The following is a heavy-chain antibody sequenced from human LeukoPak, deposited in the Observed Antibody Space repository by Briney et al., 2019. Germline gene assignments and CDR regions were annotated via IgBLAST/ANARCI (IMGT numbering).Heavy chain of an antibody. CDR3: ARSSQVSSLRNYMDV. CDR2: IKQDGSEK. V-gene: IGHV3-7*01. D-gene: IGHD6-13*01. J-gene: IGHJ6*03. CDR1: GFTFSSYW. Sequence: GGSLRLSCAASGFTFSSYWMSWVRQAPGKGLEWVANIKQDGSEKYYVDSVKGRFTISRDNAKNSLYLQMNSLRAEDTAVYYYARSSQVSSLRNYMDVWGKGTTVTVSS.